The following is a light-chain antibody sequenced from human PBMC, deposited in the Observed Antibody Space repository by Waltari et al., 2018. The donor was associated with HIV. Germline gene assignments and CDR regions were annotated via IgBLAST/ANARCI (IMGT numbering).Light chain of an antibody. CDR3: SSLTNSATLSVL. V-gene: IGLV2-14*01. J-gene: IGLJ3*02. CDR2: EVG. CDR1: SSDIGYYNY. Sequence: QFALTQPASVSGSPGQSITISCTGSSSDIGYYNYVSWYQQHPGKAPKLIIYEVGNRPSGISSRFSGSKSGNTASLTISGLQAEDEADYFCSSLTNSATLSVLFGGGTQLTVL.